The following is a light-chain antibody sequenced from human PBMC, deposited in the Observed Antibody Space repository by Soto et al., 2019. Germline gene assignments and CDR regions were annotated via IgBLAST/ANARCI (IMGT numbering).Light chain of an antibody. CDR2: KAS. Sequence: DIQMTQSPSTLSAFVGDRVTITCRASQSINSGLAWYQQKPGKAPNLLIYKASNLESGAPSRCSGSGSGTEFTRTNSSLQPDDFENDDCQQYHRSPVTFGGGTKVEIK. CDR3: QQYHRSPVT. CDR1: QSINSG. V-gene: IGKV1-5*03. J-gene: IGKJ4*01.